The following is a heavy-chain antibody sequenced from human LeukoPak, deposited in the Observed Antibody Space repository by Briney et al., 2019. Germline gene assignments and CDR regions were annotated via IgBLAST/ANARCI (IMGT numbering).Heavy chain of an antibody. CDR1: GFTFGDYA. CDR3: ARDYVWGSDRYTDY. J-gene: IGHJ4*02. CDR2: IRQDGSEK. V-gene: IGHV3-7*05. D-gene: IGHD3-16*02. Sequence: PGGSLRLSCTASGFTFGDYAMTWVRQAPGRGLEWVANIRQDGSEKYYVDSVKGRFTISRDNAKNSLYLQMNSLRAEDTAVYYCARDYVWGSDRYTDYWGQGTLVTVSS.